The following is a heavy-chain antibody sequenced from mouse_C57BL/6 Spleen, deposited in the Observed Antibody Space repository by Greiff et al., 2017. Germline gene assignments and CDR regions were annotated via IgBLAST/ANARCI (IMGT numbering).Heavy chain of an antibody. J-gene: IGHJ4*01. CDR3: ARESYDYDGRHAMDY. V-gene: IGHV1-81*01. Sequence: QVQLQQSGAELARPGASVKLSCKASGYTFTSYGISWVKQRTGQGLEWIGEIYPRSGNTYYNEKFKGKATLTADKSSSTAYMELRSLTSEDSAVYFWARESYDYDGRHAMDYWGQGTSGTVSS. CDR1: GYTFTSYG. CDR2: IYPRSGNT. D-gene: IGHD2-4*01.